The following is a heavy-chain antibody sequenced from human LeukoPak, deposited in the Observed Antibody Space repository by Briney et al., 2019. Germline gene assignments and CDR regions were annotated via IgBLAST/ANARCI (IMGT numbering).Heavy chain of an antibody. J-gene: IGHJ4*02. Sequence: PGGSLRLSCAASGFTFSSYSMNWVRQAPGKGLEWVSSISSSSSYICYADSVKGRFTISRDNAKNSLYLQMNSLRAEDTAVYYCAKNLDGVATYFDYWGQGTLVTVSS. V-gene: IGHV3-21*01. D-gene: IGHD5-12*01. CDR2: ISSSSSYI. CDR1: GFTFSSYS. CDR3: AKNLDGVATYFDY.